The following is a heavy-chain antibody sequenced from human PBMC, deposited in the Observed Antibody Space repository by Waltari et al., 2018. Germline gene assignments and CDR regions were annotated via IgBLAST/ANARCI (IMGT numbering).Heavy chain of an antibody. CDR2: IKYDGSAT. J-gene: IGHJ4*02. D-gene: IGHD2-2*01. Sequence: EVQLMESGGGLVQPGGSLSLSCAASGFSFSASWMTWVRQAPGKGREWVANIKYDGSATYHVDSVNGRFTISRDNAKNSLYLQMNDVSAEDTAIYYCARGSTGYVRVWDCWGQGTVVTVSS. V-gene: IGHV3-7*03. CDR3: ARGSTGYVRVWDC. CDR1: GFSFSASW.